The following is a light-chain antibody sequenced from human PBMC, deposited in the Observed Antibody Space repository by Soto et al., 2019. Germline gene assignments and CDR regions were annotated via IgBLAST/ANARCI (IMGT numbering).Light chain of an antibody. V-gene: IGKV3-11*01. CDR1: QSVSSY. J-gene: IGKJ5*01. Sequence: EVVLTQSPGILSLSPGERATLSCRASQSVSSYLAWYQQKPGQAPRLLINDASNRATGIPARFSGSGSGTDFTLTISSLEPEDFAVYYCQQRSNWPITFGQGRLLE. CDR2: DAS. CDR3: QQRSNWPIT.